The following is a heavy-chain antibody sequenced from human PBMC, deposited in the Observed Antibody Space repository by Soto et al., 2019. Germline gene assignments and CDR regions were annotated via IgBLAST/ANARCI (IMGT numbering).Heavy chain of an antibody. CDR3: ARGGYSSTWSNLLDRSGLDV. CDR1: GYSFTSYW. CDR2: IDPSDSYT. Sequence: PGESLKISCKGSGYSFTSYWISWVRQMPGKGLEWMGRIDPSDSYTNYSPSFQGRVTITADTSTYTVYMELSGLRSGDTAVYYCARGGYSSTWSNLLDRSGLDVWGQGTTVTVSS. D-gene: IGHD6-13*01. J-gene: IGHJ6*02. V-gene: IGHV5-10-1*01.